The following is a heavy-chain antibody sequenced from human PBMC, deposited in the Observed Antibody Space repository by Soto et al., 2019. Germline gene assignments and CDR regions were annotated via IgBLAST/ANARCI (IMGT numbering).Heavy chain of an antibody. CDR3: AGDNTANRAFDI. V-gene: IGHV3-33*01. CDR1: GFTFSSYG. D-gene: IGHD5-18*01. J-gene: IGHJ3*02. CDR2: IWYDGSNK. Sequence: QVQLVESGGGVVQPGRSLRLSCAASGFTFSSYGMHWVRQAPGKGLEWVAVIWYDGSNKYYADSVKGRFTISRDNSKNAQYQQMNSLRAEDTAVYYCAGDNTANRAFDIWGQGTMVTVSS.